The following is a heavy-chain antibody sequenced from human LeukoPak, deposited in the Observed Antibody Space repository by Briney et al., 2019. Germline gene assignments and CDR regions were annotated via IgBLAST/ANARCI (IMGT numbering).Heavy chain of an antibody. CDR1: GLTVINDY. D-gene: IGHD6-13*01. Sequence: GGSLRLPCAASGLTVINDYMSWVRQAPGKGLEWVSVIYSAGSTYSGGSTYYADSVKGRFTISRDNSKNTLYLQMNSLRAEDTAVYYCARIAAAGPFDYWGQGTLVTVSS. V-gene: IGHV3-NL1*01. J-gene: IGHJ4*02. CDR2: IYSAGSTYSGGST. CDR3: ARIAAAGPFDY.